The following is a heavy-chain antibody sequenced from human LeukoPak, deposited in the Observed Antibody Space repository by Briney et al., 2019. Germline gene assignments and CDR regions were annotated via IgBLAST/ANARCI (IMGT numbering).Heavy chain of an antibody. J-gene: IGHJ4*02. CDR1: GFTFSSYG. Sequence: GGSLRLSCAASGFTFSSYGMQWVRQAPGKGLEGVAVIWYDGSNKYYADSVKGRFTISRDNSKNTLYLQMNSLRAEDTAVYYCARSVRYFDWKYYFDYWGQGALVTVSS. V-gene: IGHV3-33*01. D-gene: IGHD3-9*01. CDR3: ARSVRYFDWKYYFDY. CDR2: IWYDGSNK.